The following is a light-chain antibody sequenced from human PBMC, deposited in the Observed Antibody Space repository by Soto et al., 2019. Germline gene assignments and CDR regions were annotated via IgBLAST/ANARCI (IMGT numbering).Light chain of an antibody. CDR1: RSVRSN. Sequence: EIVFTQSPGTLSLSPGERVTLSCKASRSVRSNLAWYQQKPGQAPRLLISGASSRATGIPDRFSGSGSATDFTLTISRLEPEDFALYYCQHYGRSPITFGQGTRLEIK. J-gene: IGKJ5*01. V-gene: IGKV3-20*01. CDR2: GAS. CDR3: QHYGRSPIT.